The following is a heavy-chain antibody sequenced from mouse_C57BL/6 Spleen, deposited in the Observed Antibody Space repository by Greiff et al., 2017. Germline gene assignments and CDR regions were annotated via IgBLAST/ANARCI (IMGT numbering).Heavy chain of an antibody. Sequence: QVQLQQSGPELVKPGASVKISCKASGYSFTSYSIHWVKQRPGPGLEWIGWIYPGSGNTKYNEKFKGKATLTADTSSSTAYMQLSSLTSEDSAVYYCASYDLGYWGQGTTRTVSS. CDR2: IYPGSGNT. CDR1: GYSFTSYS. D-gene: IGHD2-12*01. V-gene: IGHV1-66*01. J-gene: IGHJ2*01. CDR3: ASYDLGY.